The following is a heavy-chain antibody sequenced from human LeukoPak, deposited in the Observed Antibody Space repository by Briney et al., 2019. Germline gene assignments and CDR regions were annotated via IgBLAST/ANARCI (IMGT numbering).Heavy chain of an antibody. D-gene: IGHD5-18*01. J-gene: IGHJ5*02. CDR2: IYYSGST. CDR3: ARDGYSYGRTYNWFDP. Sequence: SETLSLTCTASGGSISSYYWSWIRQPPGKGLEWIGYIYYSGSTNYNPSLKSRVTISVDTSKNQFSLKLSSVTAADTAVYYCARDGYSYGRTYNWFDPWGQGTLVTVSS. V-gene: IGHV4-59*01. CDR1: GGSISSYY.